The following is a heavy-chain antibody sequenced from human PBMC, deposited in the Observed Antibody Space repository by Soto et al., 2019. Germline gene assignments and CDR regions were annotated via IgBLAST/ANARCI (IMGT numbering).Heavy chain of an antibody. V-gene: IGHV1-2*02. D-gene: IGHD1-26*01. CDR1: GYTFTVYY. Sequence: ASVNLSFKASGYTFTVYYMHWVLQAPGQGLEWMGLINPNSGVTNYAQKLQGRVTITRYTSISTAYMELSRLRSDDTAVYYGARSEWERAFDIWGQGTLVTVSS. CDR2: INPNSGVT. J-gene: IGHJ3*02. CDR3: ARSEWERAFDI.